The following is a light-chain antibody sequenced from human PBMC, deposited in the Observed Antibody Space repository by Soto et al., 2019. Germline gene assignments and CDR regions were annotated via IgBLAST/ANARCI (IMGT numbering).Light chain of an antibody. J-gene: IGKJ1*01. CDR2: GAS. CDR3: QHYAGLWT. V-gene: IGKV3-20*01. Sequence: EIVLTQSPGTLSLSPGERATLSCRASQSVGYNYLAWYQQKPGQAPRLLIYGASSRATGIPDRFSGSGSGTAFALTISRLESADFAVYYCQHYAGLWTFRQGTNVEI. CDR1: QSVGYNY.